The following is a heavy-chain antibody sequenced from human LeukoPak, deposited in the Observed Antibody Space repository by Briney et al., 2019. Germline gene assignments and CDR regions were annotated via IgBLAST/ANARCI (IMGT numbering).Heavy chain of an antibody. CDR1: GGSTSSGSHS. V-gene: IGHV4-30-2*01. D-gene: IGHD2-2*01. CDR3: ARLIVVIPKKNDYHYYYGMDV. J-gene: IGHJ6*04. Sequence: SSQTLSLTCAVSGGSTSSGSHSWSWIRQPPGKGLECIGFTYHNGSTYHNPSLKSRVTISVDRSMNQFSLRLSSVTAADTAVYYCARLIVVIPKKNDYHYYYGMDVWGKGTTVTVSS. CDR2: TYHNGST.